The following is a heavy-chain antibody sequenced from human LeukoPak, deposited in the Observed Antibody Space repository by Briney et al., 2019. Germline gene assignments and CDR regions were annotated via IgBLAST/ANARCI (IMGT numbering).Heavy chain of an antibody. V-gene: IGHV3-9*01. CDR1: GFTFDDYA. CDR2: ISWNSGSI. CDR3: ARDTSYYYGSGGFDY. J-gene: IGHJ4*02. D-gene: IGHD3-10*01. Sequence: PGRPLRLSCAASGFTFDDYAMHWVRQAPGKGLEWVSGISWNSGSIGYADSVKGRFTISRDNAKNSLYLQMNGLRAEDTAVYYCARDTSYYYGSGGFDYWGQGTLVTVSS.